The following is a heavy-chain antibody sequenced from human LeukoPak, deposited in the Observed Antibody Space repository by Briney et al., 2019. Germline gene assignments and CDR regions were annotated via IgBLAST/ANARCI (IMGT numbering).Heavy chain of an antibody. CDR2: INSDGSST. D-gene: IGHD3-10*01. V-gene: IGHV3-74*01. CDR1: GFTFSSYW. J-gene: IGHJ6*02. CDR3: ARAPGYVIPWYYYGSLSYGMDV. Sequence: PGGSLRLSCAASGFTFSSYWMHWVRQAPGKGLVWVSRINSDGSSTSYADSVKGRFTISRDNAKNTLYLQMNSLRAEDTAVYYCARAPGYVIPWYYYGSLSYGMDVWGQGTTVTVSS.